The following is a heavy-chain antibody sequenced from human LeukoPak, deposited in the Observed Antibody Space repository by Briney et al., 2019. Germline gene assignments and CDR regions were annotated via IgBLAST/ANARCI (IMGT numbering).Heavy chain of an antibody. D-gene: IGHD4-17*01. CDR2: IIPIFGTA. CDR1: GGTFSSYA. Sequence: SVRVSCKASGGTFSSYAVSWVRQAPGQGLEWMGGIIPIFGTANYAQKFQGRVTITADESTSTAYMELSSLRSEDTAVYYCASYDTLYYGDYVGRAFDIWGQGTMVTVSS. V-gene: IGHV1-69*01. CDR3: ASYDTLYYGDYVGRAFDI. J-gene: IGHJ3*02.